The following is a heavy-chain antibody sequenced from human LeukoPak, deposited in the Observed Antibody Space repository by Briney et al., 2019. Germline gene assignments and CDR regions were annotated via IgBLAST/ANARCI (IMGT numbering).Heavy chain of an antibody. CDR3: ARDRAYSAFDY. V-gene: IGHV3-7*03. CDR2: INPDGSEK. CDR1: GFTFRTSW. D-gene: IGHD1-26*01. J-gene: IGHJ4*02. Sequence: SGGSLRLSCAVSGFTFRTSWMTWVRQAPGRGLERVAIINPDGSEKYYLESLKGRITISRDNAENSVHLQMNSLKAEDTAIYYCARDRAYSAFDYWGQGTLVIVSS.